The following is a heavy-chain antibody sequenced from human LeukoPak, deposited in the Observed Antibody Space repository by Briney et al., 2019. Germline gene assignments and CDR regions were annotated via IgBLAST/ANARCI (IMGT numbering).Heavy chain of an antibody. CDR2: INPSGGST. CDR3: ARDWSYYYDSSGYENWFDP. J-gene: IGHJ5*02. CDR1: GYTFTSYY. V-gene: IGHV1-46*01. Sequence: ASVKVSCKASGYTFTSYYMRWVRQAPGQGLEWMGIINPSGGSTSYAQKFQGRVTMTRDTSTSTVYMELSSLRSEDTAVYYCARDWSYYYDSSGYENWFDPWGQGTLVTVSS. D-gene: IGHD3-22*01.